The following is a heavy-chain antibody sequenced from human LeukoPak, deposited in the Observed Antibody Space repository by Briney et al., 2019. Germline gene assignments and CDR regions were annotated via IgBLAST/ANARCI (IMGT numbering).Heavy chain of an antibody. D-gene: IGHD6-13*01. V-gene: IGHV3-48*04. CDR1: GFTFSDYT. J-gene: IGHJ4*02. Sequence: GGSLRLSCAASGFTFSDYTMNWVRQAPGKGLESVSYISSSSSTIYYADSVKGRFSISRDNAKNSLYLQMNSLRAGDTAVYYCARGQQLTQFDYWAREPWSPSPQ. CDR3: ARGQQLTQFDY. CDR2: ISSSSSTI.